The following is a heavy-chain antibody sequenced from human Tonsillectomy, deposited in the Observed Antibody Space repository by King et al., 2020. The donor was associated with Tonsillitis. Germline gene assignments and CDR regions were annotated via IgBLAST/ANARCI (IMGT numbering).Heavy chain of an antibody. J-gene: IGHJ4*01. D-gene: IGHD3-16*01. CDR2: ISWDGSST. CDR1: GFTFDDYT. Sequence: VQLVESGGVVVQPGGSLRLSCAASGFTFDDYTMHWVRQAPGKGLEWVSLISWDGSSTYYADSVKGRFTISRDNSKNSLYLQMNSLGTEDTALYYCAKDXXXDYXXGGYXXYWXXXTLVTVXX. CDR3: AKDXXXDYXXGGYXXY. V-gene: IGHV3-43*01.